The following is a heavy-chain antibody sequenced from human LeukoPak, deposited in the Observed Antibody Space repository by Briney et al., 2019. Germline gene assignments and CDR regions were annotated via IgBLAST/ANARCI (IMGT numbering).Heavy chain of an antibody. CDR3: ARCPGGSYYAG. D-gene: IGHD1-26*01. Sequence: GGSLRLSCAASGFTVSRSYMSWVRQAPGKGLEWVSVIYSGGSTYYADSVKGRFTISRDNSKNTLYLQMNSLRAEDTAVYYCARCPGGSYYAGWGQGTLVTVSS. V-gene: IGHV3-66*01. CDR1: GFTVSRSY. CDR2: IYSGGST. J-gene: IGHJ4*02.